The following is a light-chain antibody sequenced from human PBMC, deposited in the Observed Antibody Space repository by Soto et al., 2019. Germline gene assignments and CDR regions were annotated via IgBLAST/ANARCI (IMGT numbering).Light chain of an antibody. CDR1: SSDIGGYNY. V-gene: IGLV2-8*01. CDR3: SSFTGTNNLYV. CDR2: GVT. J-gene: IGLJ1*01. Sequence: QSVLTQPPSASGSPGQSVTISCTGTSSDIGGYNYVSWYQQHPGKAPKLMIYGVTKRPSGVPDRFSASRSGNTASLTVSGLQSEDEADYYCSSFTGTNNLYVFGTGTKVT.